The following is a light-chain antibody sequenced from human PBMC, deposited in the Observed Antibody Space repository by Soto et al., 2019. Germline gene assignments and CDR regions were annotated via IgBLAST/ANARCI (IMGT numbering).Light chain of an antibody. V-gene: IGKV3-15*01. CDR1: QRVSSN. J-gene: IGKJ4*01. Sequence: EIVMTQSPATLSVSPGERATLSCRASQRVSSNLAWYQQKPGQAPRFLIYGASTRATGIPARFSGRGSGTEFTLTISSLQSEDFAVYYCQKYDNWPLTFGGGTKVDIK. CDR2: GAS. CDR3: QKYDNWPLT.